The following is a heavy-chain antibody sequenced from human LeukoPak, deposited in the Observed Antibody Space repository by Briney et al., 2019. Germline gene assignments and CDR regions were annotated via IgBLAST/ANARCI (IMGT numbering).Heavy chain of an antibody. Sequence: AGSLRLSCAASGFTFSSYEMNWVRQAPGKGLEWVSYISSSGSTIYYADSVKGRFTISRDNAKNSLYLQMNSLRAEDTAVYYCARGPKSPGPHDRAFDIWGQGTMVTVSS. V-gene: IGHV3-48*03. J-gene: IGHJ3*02. CDR1: GFTFSSYE. CDR3: ARGPKSPGPHDRAFDI. D-gene: IGHD3-16*01. CDR2: ISSSGSTI.